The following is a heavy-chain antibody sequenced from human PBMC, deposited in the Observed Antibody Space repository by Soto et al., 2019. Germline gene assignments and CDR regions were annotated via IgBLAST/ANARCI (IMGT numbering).Heavy chain of an antibody. Sequence: QVQLVQSGAEVKKPGSSVKVSCKTSGGTFSSYAISWVRQAPGQGLEWMGGIIPILATADYAQNFQGRVTITADESTSTAYMELSSLRSEDTAVYYCASSGYCSGGSCSYPQNYYYGMDVWGQGTTVTVSS. CDR2: IIPILATA. CDR3: ASSGYCSGGSCSYPQNYYYGMDV. CDR1: GGTFSSYA. D-gene: IGHD2-15*01. V-gene: IGHV1-69*11. J-gene: IGHJ6*02.